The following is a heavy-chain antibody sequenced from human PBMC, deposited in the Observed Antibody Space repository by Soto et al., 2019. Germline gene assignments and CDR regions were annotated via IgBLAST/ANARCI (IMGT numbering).Heavy chain of an antibody. Sequence: GASVKVSSKASGYTFTSYGISWVRQAPGQGLEWMGWISAYNGNTNYAQKVQGRVTMTTDTSTSTAYMELRSLRSDDTAVYYCARGLVDYYDFWSGHPRGMDVWGQGTTVTVSS. CDR2: ISAYNGNT. V-gene: IGHV1-18*01. D-gene: IGHD3-3*01. CDR3: ARGLVDYYDFWSGHPRGMDV. J-gene: IGHJ6*02. CDR1: GYTFTSYG.